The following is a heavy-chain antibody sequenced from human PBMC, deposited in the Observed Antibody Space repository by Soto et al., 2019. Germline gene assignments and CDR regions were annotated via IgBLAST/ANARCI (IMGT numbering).Heavy chain of an antibody. D-gene: IGHD3-16*01. CDR3: ARDPLCFLHRPTTVDY. V-gene: IGHV3-21*01. CDR2: ISSSCSYI. CDR1: GFTFSSYS. Sequence: GGSLRLSCAASGFTFSSYSMNWVRQAPEKGLEWVSSISSSCSYIYYADSVKGRFTISRDNAKNSLYLQMNSLRAEDTAVYYCARDPLCFLHRPTTVDYWGQGTLVTVSS. J-gene: IGHJ4*02.